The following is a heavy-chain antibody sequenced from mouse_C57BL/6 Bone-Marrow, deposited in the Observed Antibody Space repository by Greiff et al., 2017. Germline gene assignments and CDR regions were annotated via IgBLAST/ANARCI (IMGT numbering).Heavy chain of an antibody. CDR1: GYSITSGYY. D-gene: IGHD1-1*01. CDR3: ARILYYYGSSYSFDY. V-gene: IGHV3-6*01. Sequence: ESGPGLVKPSQSLSLTCSVTGYSITSGYYWNWIRQFPGNKLEWMGYISYDGSNNYNPSLKNRISITRDTSKNQFFLKLNSVTTEDTATYYCARILYYYGSSYSFDYWGQGTTLTVSS. J-gene: IGHJ2*01. CDR2: ISYDGSN.